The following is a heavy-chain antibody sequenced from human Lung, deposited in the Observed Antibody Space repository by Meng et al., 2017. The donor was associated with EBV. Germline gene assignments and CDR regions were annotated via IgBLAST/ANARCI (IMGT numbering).Heavy chain of an antibody. CDR1: GFTFTGYA. Sequence: VESGGGLGQPGGSLRLSCAASGFTFTGYAMTWVRQAPGKGLEWVSTISISGTTYYADSVKGRFTISRDNSKNTLYLQMNSLGAADTAIYYCAKAYGSGSYSNAFDYWGQGTLVTVSS. V-gene: IGHV3-23*04. D-gene: IGHD3-10*01. J-gene: IGHJ4*02. CDR3: AKAYGSGSYSNAFDY. CDR2: ISISGTT.